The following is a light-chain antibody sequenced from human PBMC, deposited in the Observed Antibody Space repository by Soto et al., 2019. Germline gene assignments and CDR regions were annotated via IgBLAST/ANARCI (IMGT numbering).Light chain of an antibody. CDR2: GAS. CDR1: QSVSSN. J-gene: IGKJ4*01. CDR3: QQYNNWPLT. Sequence: EIVMTQSPATLSVSPEERATLSCRASQSVSSNLDWYQQKPGQAPRLLIYGASTRATGIPARFSGSGSGTEFTLTISSLQSEDFAVYYCQQYNNWPLTFGGGTKVEIK. V-gene: IGKV3-15*01.